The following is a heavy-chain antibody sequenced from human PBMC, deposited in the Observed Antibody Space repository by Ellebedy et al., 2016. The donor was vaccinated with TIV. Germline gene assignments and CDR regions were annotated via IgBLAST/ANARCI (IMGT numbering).Heavy chain of an antibody. D-gene: IGHD2-2*03. CDR1: GFTFSSYD. CDR3: AKVPVGFCNRPFCFYLDD. CDR2: ISYDANNK. V-gene: IGHV3-30*18. J-gene: IGHJ4*02. Sequence: GESLKISCAASGFTFSSYDMHWVRQTPGKGLEWVALISYDANNKYYADSVNVRFTISRDNSKDTLSLQMNTLSPEDTAGYYCAKVPVGFCNRPFCFYLDDWGQGTLVSVSS.